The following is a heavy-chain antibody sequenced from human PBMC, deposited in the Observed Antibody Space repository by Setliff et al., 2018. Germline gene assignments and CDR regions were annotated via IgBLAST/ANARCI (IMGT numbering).Heavy chain of an antibody. V-gene: IGHV1-69*05. CDR2: TIPMFGTT. D-gene: IGHD6-6*01. CDR1: GATFSGYG. Sequence: GASVKVSCKASGATFSGYGISWVRQAPGQGLEWMGGTIPMFGTTEYAQKFQGRLTIITDESTNTAFMQLSSLRSDDTAVYYCVREGVDRRSSTDYRYYMDVWGKGTTVTVSS. CDR3: VREGVDRRSSTDYRYYMDV. J-gene: IGHJ6*03.